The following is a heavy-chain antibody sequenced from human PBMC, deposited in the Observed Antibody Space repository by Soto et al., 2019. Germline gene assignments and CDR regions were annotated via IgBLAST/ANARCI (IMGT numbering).Heavy chain of an antibody. V-gene: IGHV3-48*01. D-gene: IGHD4-17*01. J-gene: IGHJ4*02. CDR1: GFTFSSYS. CDR3: ARALGDYVFDY. CDR2: ISSSSSTI. Sequence: PGGSLRLSCAASGFTFSSYSMNWVRQAPGKGLEWVSYISSSSSTIYYADSVKGRFTISRDNAKNSLYLQMNSLRAEDTAVYYCARALGDYVFDYWGQGTLVTVSS.